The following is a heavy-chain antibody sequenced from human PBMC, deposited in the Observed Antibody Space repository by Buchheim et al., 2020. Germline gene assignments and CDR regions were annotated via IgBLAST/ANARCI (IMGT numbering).Heavy chain of an antibody. D-gene: IGHD3-3*01. CDR1: GGSFSGYY. CDR2: INHSGST. Sequence: QVQLQQWGAGLLKPSETLSLTCAVYGGSFSGYYWSWIRQPPGKGLEWIGEINHSGSTNYNPSLKSRVTISVDTSKNQFSLKLGSVTAADTAVYYCARNGPYYDFWSGYFPSRGPYYYYGMDVWGQGTT. V-gene: IGHV4-34*01. J-gene: IGHJ6*02. CDR3: ARNGPYYDFWSGYFPSRGPYYYYGMDV.